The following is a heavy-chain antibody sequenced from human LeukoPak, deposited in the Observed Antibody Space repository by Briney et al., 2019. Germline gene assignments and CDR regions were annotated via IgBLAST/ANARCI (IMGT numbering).Heavy chain of an antibody. CDR1: GFIFSNYD. CDR3: AELGITMIGGV. CDR2: ISSSNTTV. D-gene: IGHD3-10*02. Sequence: GGSLRLSCAASGFIFSNYDMNSVRQAPGKGLEWISYISSSNTTVYYADSVKGRFTISRDNAKNSLYLQMNSLRAEDTAVYYCAELGITMIGGVWGKGTTVTISS. V-gene: IGHV3-48*01. J-gene: IGHJ6*04.